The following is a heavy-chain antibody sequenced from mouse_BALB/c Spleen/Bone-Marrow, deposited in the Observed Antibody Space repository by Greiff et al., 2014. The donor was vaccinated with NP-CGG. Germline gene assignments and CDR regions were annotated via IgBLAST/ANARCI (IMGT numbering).Heavy chain of an antibody. J-gene: IGHJ2*01. CDR2: ISSGGST. V-gene: IGHV5-6-5*01. D-gene: IGHD1-2*01. CDR3: ARRAPLLRDFDY. CDR1: GFTFSNYA. Sequence: EVQLVESGGGLVKPGASLKLSCAASGFTFSNYAMSWVRQTPEKRLEWVASISSGGSTYYSDSEMGGFTISRDNARNILYLQMSSLRSEDTAMYYCARRAPLLRDFDYWGQGTTLTVSS.